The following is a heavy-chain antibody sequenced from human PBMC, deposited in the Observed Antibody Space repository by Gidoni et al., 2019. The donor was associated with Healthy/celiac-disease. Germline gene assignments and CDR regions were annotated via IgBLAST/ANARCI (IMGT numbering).Heavy chain of an antibody. Sequence: EVQLLESGGGLVQPGGSLRLSCAASGFTFSSYAMSWVRQAPGKGLEWVSAISGSGGSTYYADSVKGRFTISRDNSKNTLYLQMNSLRAEDTAVYYCAKRICSGGSCYSRGVSYYYYGMDVWGQGTTVTVSS. J-gene: IGHJ6*02. CDR3: AKRICSGGSCYSRGVSYYYYGMDV. V-gene: IGHV3-23*01. D-gene: IGHD2-15*01. CDR2: ISGSGGST. CDR1: GFTFSSYA.